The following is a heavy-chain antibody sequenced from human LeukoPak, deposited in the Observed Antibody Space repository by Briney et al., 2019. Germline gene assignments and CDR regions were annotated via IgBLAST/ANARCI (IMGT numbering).Heavy chain of an antibody. V-gene: IGHV3-23*01. Sequence: GGSLRLSCVVSGFTFSTYAMTWVRQAPGRGLEWVSSIRGSVGGTYYADSVRGRFTISRDNAKNTLYLQMSSLRAEDTAVYYCAREWDVWGKGTTVTVSS. CDR2: IRGSVGGT. CDR3: AREWDV. CDR1: GFTFSTYA. J-gene: IGHJ6*04.